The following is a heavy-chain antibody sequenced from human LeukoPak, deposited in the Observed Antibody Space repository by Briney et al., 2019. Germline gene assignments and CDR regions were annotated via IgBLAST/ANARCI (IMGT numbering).Heavy chain of an antibody. CDR1: GGSISSGDYY. Sequence: SQTLSLTCTVSGGSISSGDYYWSWIRQPPGKGLEWIGYIYYSGSTYYNPSLKSRVTISVDTSKNQFPLKLSSVTAADTAVYYCARGSDSSGQPFDYWGQGTLVTVSS. D-gene: IGHD3-22*01. J-gene: IGHJ4*02. V-gene: IGHV4-30-4*01. CDR3: ARGSDSSGQPFDY. CDR2: IYYSGST.